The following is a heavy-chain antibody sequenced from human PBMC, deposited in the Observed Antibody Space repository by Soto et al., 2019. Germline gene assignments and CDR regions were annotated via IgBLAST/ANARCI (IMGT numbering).Heavy chain of an antibody. Sequence: GGSLSLSCVASEFTFSSYWMHWVRQVPGKGLVWVSRLNEDGSFTTYADSVKGRFTISRDNAKKTLYLQMNSLRAEDTAVYYCARDLSGREDVWGQGTTVTVSS. J-gene: IGHJ6*02. D-gene: IGHD3-10*01. V-gene: IGHV3-74*01. CDR1: EFTFSSYW. CDR3: ARDLSGREDV. CDR2: LNEDGSFT.